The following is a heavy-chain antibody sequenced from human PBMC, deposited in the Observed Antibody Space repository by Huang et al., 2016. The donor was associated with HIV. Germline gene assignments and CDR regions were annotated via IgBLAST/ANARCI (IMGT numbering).Heavy chain of an antibody. V-gene: IGHV4-34*01. CDR3: ARVPRIQLWFYSYYFDY. Sequence: QVQLQQWGAGLLKPSETLSLTCAVYGGSFRGYYWTWIRQPPGKGLEWIGEINNSGSTNYIPSRKSRVTISVDTSKNQFSLRLSAVTAAETAVYYCARVPRIQLWFYSYYFDYWGQGTLVTVSS. J-gene: IGHJ4*02. D-gene: IGHD5-18*01. CDR2: INNSGST. CDR1: GGSFRGYY.